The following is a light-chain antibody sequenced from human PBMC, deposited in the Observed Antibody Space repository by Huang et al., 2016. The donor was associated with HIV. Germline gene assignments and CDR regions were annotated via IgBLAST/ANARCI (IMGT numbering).Light chain of an antibody. Sequence: IQLTQSPSSVSAFVGDRVAITCRASQGITNYVAWYQQKPGKAPKLLMYAASTVERGVPSRCSGSGSGTDFTLAISSLQPEDSATYYCQQFNSYPFIFGGGTKVEIK. V-gene: IGKV1-9*01. CDR2: AAS. J-gene: IGKJ4*01. CDR1: QGITNY. CDR3: QQFNSYPFI.